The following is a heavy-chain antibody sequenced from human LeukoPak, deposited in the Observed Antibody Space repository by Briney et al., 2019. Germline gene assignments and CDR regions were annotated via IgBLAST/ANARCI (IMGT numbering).Heavy chain of an antibody. CDR2: IYSGGST. J-gene: IGHJ4*02. V-gene: IGHV3-53*01. CDR1: GFTVSSNY. CDR3: LRDLNWSLDQ. D-gene: IGHD1-20*01. Sequence: SGGSLRLSCAASGFTVSSNYMSWVRQAPGKGLEWVSVIYSGGSTYYADSVKGRFTISRDNAKNTLYLQMNSLRAEDTAVYYCLRDLNWSLDQWGQGTLVTVS.